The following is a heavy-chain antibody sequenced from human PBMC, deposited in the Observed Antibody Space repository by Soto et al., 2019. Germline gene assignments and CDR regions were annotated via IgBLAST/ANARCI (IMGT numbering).Heavy chain of an antibody. D-gene: IGHD5-12*01. Sequence: GGSLRLSCAASGFTFSSYAMSWVRQAPGKGLEWVSAISGSGGSTYYADSVKGRFTISRANSKNTLYLQMNSLRAEDTAVYYCAKDGGDIVATTSYYYGMDVWGQGTTVTVSS. CDR1: GFTFSSYA. CDR3: AKDGGDIVATTSYYYGMDV. V-gene: IGHV3-23*01. CDR2: ISGSGGST. J-gene: IGHJ6*02.